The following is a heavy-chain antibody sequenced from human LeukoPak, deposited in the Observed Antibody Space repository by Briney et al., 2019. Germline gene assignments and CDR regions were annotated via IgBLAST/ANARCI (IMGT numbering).Heavy chain of an antibody. CDR3: ARGLSRRLLGYYYMDV. CDR1: GGSISSGSYY. D-gene: IGHD2/OR15-2a*01. J-gene: IGHJ6*03. Sequence: PSQTLSLTCTVSGGSISSGSYYWSWIRQPAGKGLEWIGRIYTSGSTNYNPSLRSRVTISVDTSKNQFSLKLSSVTAADTAVYYCARGLSRRLLGYYYMDVWGKGTTVTVSS. V-gene: IGHV4-61*02. CDR2: IYTSGST.